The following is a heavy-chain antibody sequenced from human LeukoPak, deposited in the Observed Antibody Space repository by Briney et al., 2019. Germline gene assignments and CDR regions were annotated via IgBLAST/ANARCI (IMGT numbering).Heavy chain of an antibody. D-gene: IGHD3-16*01. CDR3: ASWDPQLGDAFDI. Sequence: GGTLRLSCATSGSIFSHHGMHWVRQSPGKGLEWMALISYDGSYKDFADSVQGRFTISRDNSKNTLYLQMNSLRPEDTAVYYCASWDPQLGDAFDIWGQGTMVTVSS. CDR1: GSIFSHHG. V-gene: IGHV3-30*03. CDR2: ISYDGSYK. J-gene: IGHJ3*02.